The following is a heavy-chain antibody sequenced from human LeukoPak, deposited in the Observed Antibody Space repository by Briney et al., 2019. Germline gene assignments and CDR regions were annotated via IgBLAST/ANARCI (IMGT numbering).Heavy chain of an antibody. CDR1: GDSISSNIYF. Sequence: SETLSLTCTVSGDSISSNIYFWGWIRQPPGKGLEWIGSIYYSGSIYYNPSFRSRVSISVDRTKNQFSLKLNSVTAADTGVYYCARDSGSDADILTGYDTCDAFDIWGQGTMVSVSS. V-gene: IGHV4-39*07. J-gene: IGHJ3*02. D-gene: IGHD3-9*01. CDR2: IYYSGSI. CDR3: ARDSGSDADILTGYDTCDAFDI.